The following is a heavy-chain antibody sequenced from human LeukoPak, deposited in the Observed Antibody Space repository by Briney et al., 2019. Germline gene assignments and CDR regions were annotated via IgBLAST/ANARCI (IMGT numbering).Heavy chain of an antibody. Sequence: SQSLSLTCAISGGXVSSNSAAWNWIRQSPSRGLEWLGRTFYRSEWYNDSAVSVKSRITIIPDTSKNQFSLQLNSVTPEDTAVYYCARDHNWAFDYWSQGTLVTVSS. D-gene: IGHD1-1*01. CDR3: ARDHNWAFDY. J-gene: IGHJ4*02. CDR1: GGXVSSNSAA. CDR2: TFYRSEWYN. V-gene: IGHV6-1*01.